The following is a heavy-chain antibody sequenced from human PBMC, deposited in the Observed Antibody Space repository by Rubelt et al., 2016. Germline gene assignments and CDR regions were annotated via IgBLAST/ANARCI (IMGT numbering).Heavy chain of an antibody. V-gene: IGHV1-46*01. CDR1: GGTFSSYA. J-gene: IGHJ4*02. Sequence: QVQLVQSGAEVKKPGSSVKVSCKASGGTFSSYAISWVRQAPGQGLEWMGIINPSGGSKSYAQKFQGRVTMTRDTSTSTVYMELSRLRSEDTAVYYCARATGEDHFDYWGQGTLVTVSS. D-gene: IGHD7-27*01. CDR2: INPSGGSK. CDR3: ARATGEDHFDY.